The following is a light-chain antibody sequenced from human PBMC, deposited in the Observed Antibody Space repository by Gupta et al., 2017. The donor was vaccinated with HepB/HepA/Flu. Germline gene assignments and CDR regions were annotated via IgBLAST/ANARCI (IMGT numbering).Light chain of an antibody. V-gene: IGKV1-33*01. CDR1: QDISNY. Sequence: DIQMTQSPSSLSASVGDRVTITCQASQDISNYLNWYQQKPGKAPKLLIYDASKWETGVPSRFSGSGSGTDFTFTSSSLQPEDIATYYWQQDDNLLTFGGGTKVEIK. CDR2: DAS. J-gene: IGKJ4*01. CDR3: QQDDNLLT.